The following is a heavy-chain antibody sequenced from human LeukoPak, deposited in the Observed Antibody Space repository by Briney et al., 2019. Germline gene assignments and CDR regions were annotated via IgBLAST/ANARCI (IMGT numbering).Heavy chain of an antibody. D-gene: IGHD3-22*01. V-gene: IGHV4-59*04. CDR2: IYFCGST. CDR1: GGSISSCY. CDR3: ASLYYYDSSGFPYYFDY. Sequence: ADPVSLTCTLSGGSISSCYWSWIGQPPGRGREWMGYIYFCGSTYYHPSLQSGVTISVDTSKNQFSLKLSSVTAADTAVYYCASLYYYDSSGFPYYFDYWGQGTLVTVSS. J-gene: IGHJ4*02.